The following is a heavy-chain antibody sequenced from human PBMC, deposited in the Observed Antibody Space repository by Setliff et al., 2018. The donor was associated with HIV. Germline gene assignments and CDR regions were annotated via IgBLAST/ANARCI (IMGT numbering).Heavy chain of an antibody. Sequence: GASVKVSCKASGYTFSTYGISWVRQAPGQGLEWMGWISAYNGNTNYAQKFQGRVTVTTDTSTDTAYMELSSLRSDDTAMYYCATDPGYSSTWYSESFQHWGQGTVVTVSS. CDR2: ISAYNGNT. D-gene: IGHD6-13*01. CDR1: GYTFSTYG. J-gene: IGHJ1*01. V-gene: IGHV1-18*01. CDR3: ATDPGYSSTWYSESFQH.